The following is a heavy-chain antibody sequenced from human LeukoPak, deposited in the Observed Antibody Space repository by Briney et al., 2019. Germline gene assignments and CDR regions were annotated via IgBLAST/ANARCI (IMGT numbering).Heavy chain of an antibody. CDR1: GGSISSYY. CDR2: IYYSGST. Sequence: SETLSLTCTVSGGSISSYYWSWIRQPPGKGLEWIGYIYYSGSTNYNPSLKSRVTISVDTSKNQFSLKLSSVTAADTAVYYCAGAPVATPGPDAFDIWGQGTMVTVSS. V-gene: IGHV4-59*01. D-gene: IGHD4-23*01. CDR3: AGAPVATPGPDAFDI. J-gene: IGHJ3*02.